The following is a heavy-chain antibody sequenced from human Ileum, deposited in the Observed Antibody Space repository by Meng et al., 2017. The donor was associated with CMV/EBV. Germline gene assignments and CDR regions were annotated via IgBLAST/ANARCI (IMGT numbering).Heavy chain of an antibody. CDR2: VNSSGSRK. CDR3: GSSEYSNKFDY. Sequence: GESLKISCEDSGFTLSNSAMSRVRQAPGKGLEGVSGVNSSGSRKYYVDSVKDRFTISRDNSKTTPHLQMNSLRAEDTAIYHCGSSEYSNKFDYWGQGTLVTVSS. J-gene: IGHJ4*02. CDR1: GFTLSNSA. V-gene: IGHV3-23*01. D-gene: IGHD6-13*01.